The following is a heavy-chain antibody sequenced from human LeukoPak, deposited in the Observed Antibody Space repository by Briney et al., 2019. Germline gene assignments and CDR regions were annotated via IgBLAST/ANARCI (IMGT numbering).Heavy chain of an antibody. CDR3: ARVQSLRFLYYYYYYMDV. Sequence: GGSLRLSCAASGFTFSSYWMSWVRQAPGKGLEWVANIKQDGSEKYYVDSVKGRFTISRDNAKNSLYLQMNSLRAEDTAVYYCARVQSLRFLYYYYYYMDVWGKGTTVTVSS. CDR2: IKQDGSEK. D-gene: IGHD3-3*01. V-gene: IGHV3-7*01. CDR1: GFTFSSYW. J-gene: IGHJ6*03.